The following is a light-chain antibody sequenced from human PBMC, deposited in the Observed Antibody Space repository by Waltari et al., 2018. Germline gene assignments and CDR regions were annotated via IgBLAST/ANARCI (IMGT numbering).Light chain of an antibody. CDR1: LSSDSS. J-gene: IGKJ4*01. V-gene: IGKV3-11*01. CDR3: QQRSIWPPT. CDR2: DAS. Sequence: IVLTQSPATLSLSPGERAPLSCRAYLSSDSSLAWYQQKPGQTPRLLIYDASNRATGIPARCTGSGSGTDFTLTISSLEPEDFAVYYCQQRSIWPPTFGGGTKVEI.